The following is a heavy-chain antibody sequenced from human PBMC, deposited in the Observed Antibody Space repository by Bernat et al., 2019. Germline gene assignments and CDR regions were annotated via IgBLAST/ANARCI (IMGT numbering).Heavy chain of an antibody. CDR3: AKRYSTSWYVEQ. CDR1: GFTFSSYA. J-gene: IGHJ1*01. D-gene: IGHD6-13*01. CDR2: ITESGGNT. Sequence: EVQLSDSGGGLVQPGGSLRLSCAASGFTFSSYAMSWARQAPGKGLEWVAGITESGGNTYYAASVKGRCTISRDKSKNTLYLQINSLRAEDTAVYYCAKRYSTSWYVEQWGQGTLVTVSS. V-gene: IGHV3-23*01.